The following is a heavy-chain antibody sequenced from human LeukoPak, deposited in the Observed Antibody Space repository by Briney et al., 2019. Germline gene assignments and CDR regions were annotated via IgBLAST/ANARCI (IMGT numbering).Heavy chain of an antibody. CDR2: IYYSGST. D-gene: IGHD2-15*01. CDR3: ARQEGKVAASNYFDP. CDR1: GGSISSYY. J-gene: IGHJ5*02. V-gene: IGHV4-59*08. Sequence: SETLSLTCTVSGGSISSYYLNWIRQPPGKGLEWIGFIYYSGSTSYNPSLKSRVTISVDTSENQFSLRLASVTAADTAVYYCARQEGKVAASNYFDPWGQGTLVTVSS.